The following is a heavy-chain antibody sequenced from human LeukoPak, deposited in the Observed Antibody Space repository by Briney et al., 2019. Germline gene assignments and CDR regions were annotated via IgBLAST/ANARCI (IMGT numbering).Heavy chain of an antibody. CDR1: GFSFRDYT. D-gene: IGHD3-22*01. CDR2: LSSSSSYI. Sequence: GGSLRLSCAASGFSFRDYTMNWVRQASGKGLEWLASLSSSSSYIYFADSVRGRFTISRDNAKNSLYLQMNSLRAEDTAVYYCAKDPRASSAYYYDRLGYWGQGTLVTVSS. V-gene: IGHV3-21*04. CDR3: AKDPRASSAYYYDRLGY. J-gene: IGHJ4*02.